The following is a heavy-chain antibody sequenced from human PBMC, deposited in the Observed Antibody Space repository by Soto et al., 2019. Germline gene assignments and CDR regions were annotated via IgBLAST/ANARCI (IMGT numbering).Heavy chain of an antibody. J-gene: IGHJ6*02. CDR1: GYTFTGYY. Sequence: GASVKVSCKASGYTFTGYYMHWVRQAPGQGLEWMGWINPNSGGTNYAQKFQGRVTMTRDTSISTAYMELSRLISDDTAVYYCARRTGDSSSWYPRYYGMDVWGQGTTVTVSS. CDR2: INPNSGGT. CDR3: ARRTGDSSSWYPRYYGMDV. V-gene: IGHV1-2*02. D-gene: IGHD6-13*01.